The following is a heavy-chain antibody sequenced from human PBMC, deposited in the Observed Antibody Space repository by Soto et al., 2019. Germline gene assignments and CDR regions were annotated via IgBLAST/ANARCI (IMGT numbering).Heavy chain of an antibody. CDR1: GYTFTSYA. CDR2: INAGNGNT. CDR3: ASHGLRYFYSSPSGPFDY. D-gene: IGHD6-6*01. V-gene: IGHV1-3*05. J-gene: IGHJ4*02. Sequence: QVQLVQSGAEEKKPGASVKVSCKASGYTFTSYAMHWVRQAPGQRLEWMGWINAGNGNTKYSQKFQGRVTITRDTAASTAYMELSSLRSEDTAVYYCASHGLRYFYSSPSGPFDYWGQGTLVIVSS.